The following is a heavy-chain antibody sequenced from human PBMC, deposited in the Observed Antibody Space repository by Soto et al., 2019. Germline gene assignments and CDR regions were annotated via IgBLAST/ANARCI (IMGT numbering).Heavy chain of an antibody. CDR3: ARSNSGYYKWFDP. J-gene: IGHJ5*02. CDR1: GGSFSGYY. D-gene: IGHD3-22*01. V-gene: IGHV4-34*01. Sequence: SETLSLTCAVYGGSFSGYYWSWIRQPPGKGLEWIGEINHSGSTNYNPSLKSRVAISVDTSKNQFSLKLSSVTAADTAIYYCARSNSGYYKWFDPWGQGTLVTAPQ. CDR2: INHSGST.